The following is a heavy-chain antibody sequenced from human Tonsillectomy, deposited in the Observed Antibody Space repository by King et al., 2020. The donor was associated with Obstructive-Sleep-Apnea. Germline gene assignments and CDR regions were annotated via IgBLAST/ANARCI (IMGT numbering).Heavy chain of an antibody. CDR2: IGTAGDT. J-gene: IGHJ5*02. CDR3: ARGGGIAVAGWNWFDP. CDR1: GFTFSSYD. V-gene: IGHV3-13*04. D-gene: IGHD6-19*01. Sequence: VQLVESGGGLVQPGGSLRLSCAASGFTFSSYDMHWVRQATGKGLEWVSAIGTAGDTYYPGSVKGRFTISRENATNSLYLQMNSLRAGDTAVYYCARGGGIAVAGWNWFDPWGQGTLVTVSS.